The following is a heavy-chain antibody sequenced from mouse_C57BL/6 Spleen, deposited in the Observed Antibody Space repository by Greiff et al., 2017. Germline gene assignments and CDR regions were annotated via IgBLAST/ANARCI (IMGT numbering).Heavy chain of an antibody. CDR2: ISSGGSYT. V-gene: IGHV5-6*01. CDR3: AIWPFDY. CDR1: GFTFSSYG. J-gene: IGHJ2*01. D-gene: IGHD1-1*02. Sequence: EVNVVESGGDLVKPGGSLKLSCAASGFTFSSYGMSWVRQTPDKRLEWVATISSGGSYTYYPDSVKGRFTISRDNAKNTLYLQMSCLKSEDTAMYYCAIWPFDYWGQGTTLTVSS.